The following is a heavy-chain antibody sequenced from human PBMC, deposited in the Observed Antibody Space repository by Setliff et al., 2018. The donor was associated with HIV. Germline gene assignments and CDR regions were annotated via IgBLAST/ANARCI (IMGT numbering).Heavy chain of an antibody. Sequence: PSETLSLTCTVSGGSISSGSYYWSWIRQPAGKGLEWIGHIYTSGSTNYNPSLKSRVTISVDTSKSQFSLKLTSVTAADTAVYYCARQMTIPGVAVTPVDYWGQGALVTVSS. D-gene: IGHD3-3*01. V-gene: IGHV4-61*09. CDR3: ARQMTIPGVAVTPVDY. CDR2: IYTSGST. CDR1: GGSISSGSYY. J-gene: IGHJ4*02.